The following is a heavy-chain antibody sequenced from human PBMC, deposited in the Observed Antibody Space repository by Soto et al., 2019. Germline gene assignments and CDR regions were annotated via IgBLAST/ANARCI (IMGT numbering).Heavy chain of an antibody. Sequence: SETLSLTCTVSGGSISSYYWSWIRQPPGKGLEWIGEINHSGSTNYNPSLKSRVTISVDTSKNQFSLKLSSVTAADTAVYYCARVYQLTHNWFDPWGQGTLVTVSS. CDR1: GGSISSYY. J-gene: IGHJ5*02. D-gene: IGHD2-2*01. V-gene: IGHV4-34*01. CDR2: INHSGST. CDR3: ARVYQLTHNWFDP.